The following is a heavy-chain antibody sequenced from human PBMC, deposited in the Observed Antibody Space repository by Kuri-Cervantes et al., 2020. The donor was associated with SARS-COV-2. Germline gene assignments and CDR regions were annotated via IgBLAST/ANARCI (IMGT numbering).Heavy chain of an antibody. Sequence: ASVKVSCKSSGYTFTSYGISWVRQAPGQGLEWMGWISAYNGNTNYAQKLQGRVTMTTDTSTSTAYMELRSLRAEDTAVYYCARDFDDLYYYYYMDVWGKGTTVTISS. V-gene: IGHV1-18*01. CDR3: ARDFDDLYYYYYMDV. CDR1: GYTFTSYG. CDR2: ISAYNGNT. J-gene: IGHJ6*03. D-gene: IGHD3-3*01.